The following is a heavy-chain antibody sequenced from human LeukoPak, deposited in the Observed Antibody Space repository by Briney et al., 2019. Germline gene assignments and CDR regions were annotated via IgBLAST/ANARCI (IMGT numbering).Heavy chain of an antibody. V-gene: IGHV4-30-2*01. D-gene: IGHD2-2*01. J-gene: IGHJ4*02. CDR3: ARDFGSSTSCLDY. CDR2: IYHSGST. CDR1: GGSISSGGYY. Sequence: SETLSLTCTVSGGSISSGGYYWSWIRQPPGKGLEWIGYIYHSGSTYYNPSLKSRVTISVDRSKNQFSLKLSSVTAADTAVYYCARDFGSSTSCLDYWGQGTLVTVSS.